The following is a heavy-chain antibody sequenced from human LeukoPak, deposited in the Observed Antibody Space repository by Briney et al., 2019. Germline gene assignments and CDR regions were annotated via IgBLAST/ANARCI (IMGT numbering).Heavy chain of an antibody. Sequence: GGSLRLSCAASGFTFDDYAMHWVRQAPGKGLEWVSGINSDGSSTSYADSVKGRFTISRDNAKNTLYLQMNSLRAEDTAVYYCAPHRGLTRDYWGQGTLVTVSS. V-gene: IGHV3-74*01. CDR3: APHRGLTRDY. J-gene: IGHJ4*02. CDR1: GFTFDDYA. D-gene: IGHD3-16*01. CDR2: INSDGSST.